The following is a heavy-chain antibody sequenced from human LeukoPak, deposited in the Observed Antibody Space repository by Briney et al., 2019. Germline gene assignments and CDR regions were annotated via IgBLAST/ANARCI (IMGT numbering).Heavy chain of an antibody. J-gene: IGHJ4*02. CDR3: ARVREGPPRNRVYYFDY. D-gene: IGHD1-14*01. Sequence: PSETLSLTCTVSGGSISSGGYYWSWIRQHPGKGLEWIGYIYYSGSTYYNPSLKSRVTISVDTSKNQFSLRLSSVTAADTAVYDCARVREGPPRNRVYYFDYWGQGTLVTVSS. CDR1: GGSISSGGYY. V-gene: IGHV4-31*03. CDR2: IYYSGST.